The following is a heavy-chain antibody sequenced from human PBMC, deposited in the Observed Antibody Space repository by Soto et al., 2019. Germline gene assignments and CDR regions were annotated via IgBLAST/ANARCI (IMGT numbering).Heavy chain of an antibody. V-gene: IGHV1-2*04. Sequence: ASVKVSCKASGYTFTGYYMHWVRQAPGQGLEWMGWINPNSGGTNYAQKFQGWVTMTRDTSISTAYMELSRLRSDDTAVYYCARDMPSLPGYFDYWGQGTLVTVSS. D-gene: IGHD2-2*01. J-gene: IGHJ4*02. CDR1: GYTFTGYY. CDR3: ARDMPSLPGYFDY. CDR2: INPNSGGT.